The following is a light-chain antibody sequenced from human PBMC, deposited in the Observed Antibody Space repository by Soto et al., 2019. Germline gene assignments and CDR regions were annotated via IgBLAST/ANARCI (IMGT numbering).Light chain of an antibody. CDR1: TSDVGGYNY. J-gene: IGLJ2*01. Sequence: QSALAQPPSASGSPGQSVAISCTGTTSDVGGYNYVSWYQQHPGKAPKLIIYDVSKRPSGVPDRFSGSKSGNTASLTVSGLQGEDEADYYCSSYVASNTLAFGGGTKVTGL. CDR2: DVS. CDR3: SSYVASNTLA. V-gene: IGLV2-8*01.